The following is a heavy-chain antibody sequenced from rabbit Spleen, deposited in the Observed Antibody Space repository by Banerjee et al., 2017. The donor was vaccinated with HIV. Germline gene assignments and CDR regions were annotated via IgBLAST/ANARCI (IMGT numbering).Heavy chain of an antibody. V-gene: IGHV1S45*01. D-gene: IGHD6-1*01. J-gene: IGHJ3*01. CDR1: GFIFSSYYY. CDR3: ARAGGAGYGYAFHL. CDR2: IYTSNSDT. Sequence: QEQLVESRGGLVKPGASLTLTCTASGFIFSSYYYMCWVRQAPGKGLEWIACIYTSNSDTYYASWATGRFTISKTSSTTVTLQMTSLTAADTATYFCARAGGAGYGYAFHLGGQGTLVTVS.